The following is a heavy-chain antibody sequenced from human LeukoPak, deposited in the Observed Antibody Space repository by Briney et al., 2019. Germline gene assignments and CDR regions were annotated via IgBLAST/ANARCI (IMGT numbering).Heavy chain of an antibody. CDR2: IYTSGST. Sequence: SETLSLTCTVSGGSISSGSYYWSWIRQPAGKGLEWIGRIYTSGSTNYNPSLKSRVTISVDTSKNQFSLRLNSVTAADTAVYYCARDFGLLTGFNYWGQGTLVTVSS. D-gene: IGHD3-9*01. V-gene: IGHV4-61*02. CDR1: GGSISSGSYY. CDR3: ARDFGLLTGFNY. J-gene: IGHJ4*02.